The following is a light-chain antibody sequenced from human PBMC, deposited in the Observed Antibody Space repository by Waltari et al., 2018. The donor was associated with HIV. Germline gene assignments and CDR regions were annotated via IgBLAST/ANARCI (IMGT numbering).Light chain of an antibody. J-gene: IGKJ2*01. V-gene: IGKV4-1*01. CDR2: WAS. CDR1: QGVLDSSNNKNY. CDR3: QQYYSTPYT. Sequence: IVMTQSPDSLAASPAETATDHCKSSQGVLDSSNNKNYVAWYQQKPGQPPKLLIYWASTRESGVPDRFSCSGSGTDFTFSISSLQAEDVAVYYWQQYYSTPYTFGQGTKLEIK.